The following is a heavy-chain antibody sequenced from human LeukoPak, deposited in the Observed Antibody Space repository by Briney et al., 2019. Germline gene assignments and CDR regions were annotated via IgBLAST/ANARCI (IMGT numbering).Heavy chain of an antibody. CDR3: ARVGGMTTVTTVAWDI. J-gene: IGHJ3*02. CDR1: GGSISSGGYY. CDR2: IYHSGST. V-gene: IGHV4-30-2*01. D-gene: IGHD4-11*01. Sequence: SETLSLTCTVSGGSISSGGYYWSWIRQPPGKGLEWIGYIYHSGSTYYNPSLKSRVTISVDRSKNQFSLKLSSVTAADTAVYYCARVGGMTTVTTVAWDIWGQGTMVTVSS.